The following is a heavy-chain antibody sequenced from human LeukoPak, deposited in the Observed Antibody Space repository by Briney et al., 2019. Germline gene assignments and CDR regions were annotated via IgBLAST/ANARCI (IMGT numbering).Heavy chain of an antibody. V-gene: IGHV3-49*03. Sequence: GGSLRLSCTTSGFTFGEYAMSWFRQAPGKGLEWVGFIRNKAYGGTTEYAASVKGRFTISRDDSKSIAYLQMNSLKTEDTAVYYCTSDPQRGYYFDYWGQGTLVTVSS. D-gene: IGHD5-24*01. J-gene: IGHJ4*02. CDR3: TSDPQRGYYFDY. CDR1: GFTFGEYA. CDR2: IRNKAYGGTT.